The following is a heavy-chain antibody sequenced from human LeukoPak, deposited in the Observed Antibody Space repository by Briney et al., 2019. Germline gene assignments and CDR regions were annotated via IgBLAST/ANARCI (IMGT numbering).Heavy chain of an antibody. CDR2: NYYSGST. J-gene: IGHJ4*02. CDR1: RGSLSSGGYY. CDR3: ARRGEGPVRGVIITEY. D-gene: IGHD3-10*01. V-gene: IGHV4-31*03. Sequence: KPSETLSLTCTVSRGSLSSGGYYWNWFRQHPEKGLEWIGYNYYSGSTHYNPSLKSRVTISVDTYKNQFSLKMTSVTAADTAVYYCARRGEGPVRGVIITEYWGQGIRVTVSS.